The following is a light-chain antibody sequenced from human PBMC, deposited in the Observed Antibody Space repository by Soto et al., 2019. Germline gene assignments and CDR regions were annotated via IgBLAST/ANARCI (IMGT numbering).Light chain of an antibody. Sequence: HSVLAQPASVSGSPGQSMTISCTGTSSDGGGYNYVSWYQPHPGNAPKLMIYEVNNRPSGVSNRFSGSKSGNTASLTISGLQAEDEADYYCSSYTSSSLYVFGTGTKVTVL. CDR3: SSYTSSSLYV. V-gene: IGLV2-14*01. CDR2: EVN. CDR1: SSDGGGYNY. J-gene: IGLJ1*01.